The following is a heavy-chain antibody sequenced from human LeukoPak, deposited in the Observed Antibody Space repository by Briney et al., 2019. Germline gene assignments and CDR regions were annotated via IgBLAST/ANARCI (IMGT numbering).Heavy chain of an antibody. Sequence: PGGSLRLSCAASGFTFSDSGMNWVRQAPGKGLEWVSFISSSSNIYFADSMRGRFTISRDNAKHLVYLQMNSLRAEDTAVYYCAREGRWLQSGFDYGGGGTLVTVSS. J-gene: IGHJ4*02. V-gene: IGHV3-69-1*01. CDR1: GFTFSDSG. CDR2: ISSSSNI. D-gene: IGHD5-24*01. CDR3: AREGRWLQSGFDY.